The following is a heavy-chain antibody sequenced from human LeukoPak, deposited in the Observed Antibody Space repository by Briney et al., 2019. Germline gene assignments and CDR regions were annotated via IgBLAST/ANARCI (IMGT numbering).Heavy chain of an antibody. CDR2: ISSSSSTI. Sequence: GGSLRLSCAASGFTFSSYSMNWVRQAPGKGLEWVSYISSSSSTIFYADSVKGRFTISRDNAKNSLYLQMNSLRDEDTAVYYCARVPRYCSGGSCYDLDYWGQGTLVTVSS. J-gene: IGHJ4*02. CDR1: GFTFSSYS. V-gene: IGHV3-48*02. D-gene: IGHD2-15*01. CDR3: ARVPRYCSGGSCYDLDY.